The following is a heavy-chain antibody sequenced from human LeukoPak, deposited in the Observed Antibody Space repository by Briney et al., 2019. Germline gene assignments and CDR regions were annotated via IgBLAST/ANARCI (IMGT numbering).Heavy chain of an antibody. Sequence: GGSLRLSCAASGFTLSTYPMHWVRQAPGKGLEWVAVISYDGSNKYYADSVKGRFTISRDNSKNTLYLQMNSLRAEDTAVYYCARDGIPAAGPYYFDYWGQGTLVTVSS. CDR2: ISYDGSNK. CDR3: ARDGIPAAGPYYFDY. V-gene: IGHV3-30-3*01. J-gene: IGHJ4*02. D-gene: IGHD2-2*01. CDR1: GFTLSTYP.